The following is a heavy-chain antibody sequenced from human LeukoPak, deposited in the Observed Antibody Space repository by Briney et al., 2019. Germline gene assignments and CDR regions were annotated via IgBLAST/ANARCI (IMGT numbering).Heavy chain of an antibody. CDR1: GFTFSSSA. V-gene: IGHV3-23*01. CDR2: ISGSGGNT. CDR3: AKDIQCTY. Sequence: GGSLRLSCAASGFTFSSSAMTWLRQAPGKGLEWVSLISGSGGNTYYADSVKGRFTISRDNSKNTLYLQMNSLRAEDTAVYYCAKDIQCTYWGQGTLVTVSS. J-gene: IGHJ4*02. D-gene: IGHD2-21*01.